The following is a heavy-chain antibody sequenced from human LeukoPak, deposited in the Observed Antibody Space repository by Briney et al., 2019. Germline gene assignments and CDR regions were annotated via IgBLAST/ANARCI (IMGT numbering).Heavy chain of an antibody. Sequence: SETLSLTCAVYGRSFSGYYWSWIRQPPGKGLEWIGEINHSGSTNYNPSLKSRVTISVDTSKNQFSLKLSSVTAADTAVYYCARARSRYNWFDPWGQGTLVTVSS. CDR1: GRSFSGYY. CDR2: INHSGST. V-gene: IGHV4-34*01. CDR3: ARARSRYNWFDP. J-gene: IGHJ5*02. D-gene: IGHD2-15*01.